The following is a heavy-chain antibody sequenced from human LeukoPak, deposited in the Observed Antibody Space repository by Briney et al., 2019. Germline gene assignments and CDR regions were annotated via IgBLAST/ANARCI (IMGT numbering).Heavy chain of an antibody. CDR3: ATIHPEGYFDY. Sequence: SETLPLTCAVYGGSFSGYYWSWIRQPPGKGLEWIGEINHSGSTNYNPSLKSRVTMSVDTSKYQFSLKLSSVTAADTAVYYCATIHPEGYFDYWGQGTLVTVSS. V-gene: IGHV4-34*01. CDR1: GGSFSGYY. J-gene: IGHJ4*02. CDR2: INHSGST.